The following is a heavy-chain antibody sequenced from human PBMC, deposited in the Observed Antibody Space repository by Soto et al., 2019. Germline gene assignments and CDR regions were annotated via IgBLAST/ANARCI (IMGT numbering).Heavy chain of an antibody. CDR1: GFTFSSYA. J-gene: IGHJ4*02. CDR3: AKSAGSNAYYPNDY. CDR2: ISGSGIST. D-gene: IGHD3-16*01. V-gene: IGHV3-23*01. Sequence: EGQLLESGGGVVQPGGSLRLSCAASGFTFSSYAMTWVRQAPGKGLEWVSSISGSGISTYYADSVKGRFTISRDNSKNTLYLQMNSLRAEDAAVYYCAKSAGSNAYYPNDYWGQGALVTVSS.